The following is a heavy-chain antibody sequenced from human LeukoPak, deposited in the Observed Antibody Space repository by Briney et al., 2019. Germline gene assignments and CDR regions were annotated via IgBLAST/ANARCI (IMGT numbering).Heavy chain of an antibody. V-gene: IGHV6-1*01. D-gene: IGHD1-26*01. Sequence: TLSLTCAIPGDSVSSNSAAWNWIRQSPSKGLEWLGRTYYRSKWYNDYAVSVKSRITINPDTSKNLFSLQLNSVTPEDTAVYYCAREVGATHYFDYWGQGTLVTVSS. CDR1: GDSVSSNSAA. CDR2: TYYRSKWYN. CDR3: AREVGATHYFDY. J-gene: IGHJ4*02.